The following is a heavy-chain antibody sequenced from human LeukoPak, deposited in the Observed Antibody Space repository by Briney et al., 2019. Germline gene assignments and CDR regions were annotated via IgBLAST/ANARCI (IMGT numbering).Heavy chain of an antibody. CDR1: GGSISSYY. CDR3: ASESAYYAFWSGYRKDAFDI. V-gene: IGHV4-4*07. J-gene: IGHJ3*02. CDR2: IYTSGST. D-gene: IGHD3-3*01. Sequence: SETLSLTCTVSGGSISSYYWNWIRQPAGKGLEWIGRIYTSGSTNYNPSLKSRVTISVDTYKNQFSQKLSSVTAADTAAFYCASESAYYAFWSGYRKDAFDIWGQGTMATVSS.